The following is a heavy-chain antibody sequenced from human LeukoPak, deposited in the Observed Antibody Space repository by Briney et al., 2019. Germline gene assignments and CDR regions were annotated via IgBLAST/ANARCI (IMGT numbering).Heavy chain of an antibody. D-gene: IGHD3-10*01. CDR1: RGTFSTYA. Sequence: SVKVSCKASRGTFSTYAISWVRQARGQGLEWMGGINPIFGTTKYPQKFQGRVTITADEFTSTAYMELSSLRSEDTAVYYCARDAVNYFCSSSYLNDAFDIWGQGTMVTVSA. CDR3: ARDAVNYFCSSSYLNDAFDI. J-gene: IGHJ3*02. V-gene: IGHV1-69*13. CDR2: INPIFGTT.